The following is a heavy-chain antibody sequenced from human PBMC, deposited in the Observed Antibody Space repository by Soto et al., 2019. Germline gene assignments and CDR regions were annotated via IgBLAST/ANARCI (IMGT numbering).Heavy chain of an antibody. D-gene: IGHD3-3*01. CDR3: ARGVYDFSSRHPKGLDY. CDR2: IRSKANSYAT. Sequence: EVQLVESGGGLDQPGGSLKLSCAASGFTFSGSAMHWVRQASGKGLEWVGHIRSKANSYATAYGVSVKGKFTISRDDSRNTAYLHMNSLKTEDTAVYYCARGVYDFSSRHPKGLDYWGQGTVVTVSS. J-gene: IGHJ4*02. V-gene: IGHV3-73*02. CDR1: GFTFSGSA.